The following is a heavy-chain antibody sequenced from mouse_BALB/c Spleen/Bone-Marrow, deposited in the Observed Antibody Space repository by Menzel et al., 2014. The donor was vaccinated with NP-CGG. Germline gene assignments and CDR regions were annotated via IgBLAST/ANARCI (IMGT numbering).Heavy chain of an antibody. V-gene: IGHV1-87*01. CDR1: GYTFTSYW. CDR3: ASPYGNYDAMDY. Sequence: VQLQQSGAELARPGASVKLSCKASGYTFTSYWMQWVKQRPGQGLEWIGAIYPGDGDTRYTQKFRGKATLTADKSSNTAYMQLSSLTSEYSAVYFCASPYGNYDAMDYWGQGTSVTVSS. J-gene: IGHJ4*01. CDR2: IYPGDGDT. D-gene: IGHD2-1*01.